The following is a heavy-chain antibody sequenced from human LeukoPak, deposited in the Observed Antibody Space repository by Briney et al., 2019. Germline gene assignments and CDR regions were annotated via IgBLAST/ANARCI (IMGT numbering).Heavy chain of an antibody. CDR3: AKEGRGGFDI. D-gene: IGHD3-16*01. CDR1: GFTFSGYW. J-gene: IGHJ3*02. CDR2: INQDGSVN. Sequence: AGGSLRLSCADSGFTFSGYWMSWVRQAPGKGLEWVAYINQDGSVNYYVDFVKGRFAISRDNAKNSLNLQMNSLRAEDTAVYYCAKEGRGGFDIWGQGTMVTVSS. V-gene: IGHV3-7*01.